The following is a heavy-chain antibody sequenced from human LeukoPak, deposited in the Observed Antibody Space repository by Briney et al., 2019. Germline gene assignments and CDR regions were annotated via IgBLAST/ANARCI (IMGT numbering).Heavy chain of an antibody. CDR1: GGSISSGDYY. V-gene: IGHV4-30-4*02. D-gene: IGHD3-9*01. Sequence: SETLSLTCTVSGGSISSGDYYWSWIRQPPGKGLEWIGYIYYSGSTYYNPSLKSRVTISVDTSKNQFSLKLSSVTAADTAVYYCARVRDILTGRLYYFDYWGQGTLVTVSS. CDR2: IYYSGST. J-gene: IGHJ4*02. CDR3: ARVRDILTGRLYYFDY.